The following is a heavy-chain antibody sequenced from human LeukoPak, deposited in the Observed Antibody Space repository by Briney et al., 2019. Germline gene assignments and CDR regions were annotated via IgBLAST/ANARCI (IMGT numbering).Heavy chain of an antibody. J-gene: IGHJ3*02. Sequence: SSETLSLTCTVSGGSISSYYWSWIRQPPGKGLEWIGYIYYSGSSGSTNYSPFLKSRGTISVDTSKNQFSLKLSSVTAADTAVYYCARVGGVRGAHHIWGQGTMVTVSS. D-gene: IGHD3-10*01. CDR1: GGSISSYY. CDR3: ARVGGVRGAHHI. CDR2: IYYSGSSGST. V-gene: IGHV4-59*01.